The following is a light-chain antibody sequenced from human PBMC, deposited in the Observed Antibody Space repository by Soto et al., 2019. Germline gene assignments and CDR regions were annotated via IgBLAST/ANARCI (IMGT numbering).Light chain of an antibody. Sequence: DIQMTQAPSTLSASLADRVTITSRESQSISGWLAWYQQKPGKAPKLLIYDASSLESGVPSRFSGSGSGTEFTLTISSLQPDDFATYYCQQYNSYSYTFGQGTKVDIK. CDR2: DAS. CDR1: QSISGW. CDR3: QQYNSYSYT. J-gene: IGKJ2*01. V-gene: IGKV1-5*01.